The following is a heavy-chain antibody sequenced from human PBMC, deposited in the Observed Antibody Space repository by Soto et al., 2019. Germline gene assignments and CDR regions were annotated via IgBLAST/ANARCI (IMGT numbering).Heavy chain of an antibody. V-gene: IGHV6-1*01. Sequence: QVQLQQSGPGLVKPSQTLSLTCAISGDSVSSNTASWNWIRQSPSRGLEWLGRTYFRSKWYNDYAVSVKSRIIIKPDTSNNQFSLQLNAVTPEDTAVYFCAKGDNLGPKTGYAFDPWGQGIMVTVSS. CDR3: AKGDNLGPKTGYAFDP. J-gene: IGHJ5*02. D-gene: IGHD5-12*01. CDR1: GDSVSSNTAS. CDR2: TYFRSKWYN.